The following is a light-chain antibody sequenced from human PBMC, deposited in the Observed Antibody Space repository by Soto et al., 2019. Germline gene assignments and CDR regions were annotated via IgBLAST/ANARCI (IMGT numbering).Light chain of an antibody. CDR2: DVS. CDR3: SSYTRSSFYV. CDR1: ISDVGGYNY. V-gene: IGLV2-14*01. J-gene: IGLJ1*01. Sequence: QSVLTQPASVSGSPGQSITISCTGTISDVGGYNYVSWYQQHPGKAPKLMIYDVSNRPSGVSNRFSGSKSGNTASLTISGLQAEDEADYYCSSYTRSSFYVFGTGTKVTVL.